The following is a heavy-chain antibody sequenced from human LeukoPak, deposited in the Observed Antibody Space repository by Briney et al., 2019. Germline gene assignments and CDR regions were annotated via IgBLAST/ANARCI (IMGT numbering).Heavy chain of an antibody. Sequence: GESLKISCKASGYTFTNYWIGWVRQVPGKGLEWMGIIYPRDSDIRYSPSFQGQVTISADKSISTAYLQWSSLKASDTAMYYCARRSFGGGLTYYFDYWGQGTLVTVSS. V-gene: IGHV5-51*01. J-gene: IGHJ4*02. CDR3: ARRSFGGGLTYYFDY. CDR1: GYTFTNYW. D-gene: IGHD2-15*01. CDR2: IYPRDSDI.